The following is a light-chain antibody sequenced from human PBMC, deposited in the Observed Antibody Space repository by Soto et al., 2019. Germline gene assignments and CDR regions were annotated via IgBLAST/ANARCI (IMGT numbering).Light chain of an antibody. Sequence: EIVLTQSPGTLSLSPGERATLSCRASQSVSSSYLAWYQQKPGQAPRLLIYGASSRATGIPERFSGSGSGTDVTVTISRLEPEDFAVYYCQQYGSSPFAFGPGNKVDIK. V-gene: IGKV3-20*01. CDR1: QSVSSSY. J-gene: IGKJ3*01. CDR2: GAS. CDR3: QQYGSSPFA.